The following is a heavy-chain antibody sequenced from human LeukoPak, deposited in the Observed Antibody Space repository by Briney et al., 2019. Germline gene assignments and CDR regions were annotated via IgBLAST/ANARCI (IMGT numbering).Heavy chain of an antibody. CDR3: AKARFRSGGSCYSDY. CDR2: ISGSGGST. J-gene: IGHJ4*02. D-gene: IGHD2-15*01. Sequence: GGSLRLSCAASGFTFSSYAMSWVRQAPGKGLEWVSAISGSGGSTYYADSVKGRFTTSRDNSKDTLYLQMNSLRAEDTAVCYCAKARFRSGGSCYSDYWGQGTLVTVSS. V-gene: IGHV3-23*01. CDR1: GFTFSSYA.